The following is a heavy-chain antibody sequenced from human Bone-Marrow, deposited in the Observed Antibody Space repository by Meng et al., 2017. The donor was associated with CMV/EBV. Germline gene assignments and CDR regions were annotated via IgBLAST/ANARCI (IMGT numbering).Heavy chain of an antibody. CDR1: YTFNSYY. V-gene: IGHV1-46*02. Sequence: YTFNSYYMHWVRQAPGQGLEWMGIINPSGGSTSYAQKFQGRVTMTRDTSTSTVYMELSSLRSEDTAVYYCARDGPSDSSGYYYGDYWGQGTLVTVSS. D-gene: IGHD3-22*01. J-gene: IGHJ4*02. CDR3: ARDGPSDSSGYYYGDY. CDR2: INPSGGST.